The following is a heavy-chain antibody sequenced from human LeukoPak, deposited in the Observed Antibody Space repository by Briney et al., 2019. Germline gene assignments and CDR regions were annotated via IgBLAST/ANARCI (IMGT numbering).Heavy chain of an antibody. V-gene: IGHV4-30-4*01. J-gene: IGHJ4*02. Sequence: SETLSLTCTVSGGSISSGDYYWSWIRQPPGKGLGWIGYIYYSGSTYYNPSLKSRVTISVDTSKNQFSLKLSSVTAADTAVYYCARATYYYDSSGYYYFDYWGQGTLVTVSS. CDR3: ARATYYYDSSGYYYFDY. CDR1: GGSISSGDYY. D-gene: IGHD3-22*01. CDR2: IYYSGST.